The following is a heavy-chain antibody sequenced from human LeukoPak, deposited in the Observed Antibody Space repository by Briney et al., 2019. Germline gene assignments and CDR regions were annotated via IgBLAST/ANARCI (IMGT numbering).Heavy chain of an antibody. J-gene: IGHJ4*02. D-gene: IGHD1-26*01. Sequence: GGSLRLSCAASAGTFSSYAMSWVRQAPGKGLEWVSAISGSGGSTYYADSVKGRFTISRDNSKNTLYLQMNSLRAEDTAVYYCAKDPFLVGATNFDYWGQGTLVTVSS. CDR3: AKDPFLVGATNFDY. CDR1: AGTFSSYA. V-gene: IGHV3-23*01. CDR2: ISGSGGST.